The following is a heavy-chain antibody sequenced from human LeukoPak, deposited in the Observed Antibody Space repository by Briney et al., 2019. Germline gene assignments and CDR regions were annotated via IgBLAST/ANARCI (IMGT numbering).Heavy chain of an antibody. CDR1: GFAFSSYA. J-gene: IGHJ4*02. Sequence: GGSLRLSCAASGFAFSSYAMSWVRQAPGKGLEWVSGISVSGGSTYYADSVKGRFTISRGNSKNTLYLQMNSLRADDTAVYYCARAVSQLWLPCANWGQGTLVTVSS. CDR2: ISVSGGST. D-gene: IGHD5-18*01. V-gene: IGHV3-23*01. CDR3: ARAVSQLWLPCAN.